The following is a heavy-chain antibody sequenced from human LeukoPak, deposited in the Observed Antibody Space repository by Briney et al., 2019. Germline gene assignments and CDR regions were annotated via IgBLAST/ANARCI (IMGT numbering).Heavy chain of an antibody. J-gene: IGHJ4*02. V-gene: IGHV3-30*04. CDR1: GFTFSSYA. Sequence: GRSLRLSCAVSGFTFSSYAMHWVRQAPGKGLEWVAVISYDGSNKYYADSVKGRFTISRDNSKNTQYLQMNSLRAEDTAVYYCARDAVRYSSGWYYFDYWGQGTLVTVSS. D-gene: IGHD6-19*01. CDR3: ARDAVRYSSGWYYFDY. CDR2: ISYDGSNK.